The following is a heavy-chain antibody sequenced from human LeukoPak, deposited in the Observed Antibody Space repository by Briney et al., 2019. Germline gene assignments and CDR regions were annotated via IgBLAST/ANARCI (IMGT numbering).Heavy chain of an antibody. CDR3: ARARLLGPTGVAAFDI. CDR2: ILPIFNTS. Sequence: SVKVSCKASGGTFSSYAVTWVRQAPGHGLEWMGGILPIFNTSNYAQKLQGRVTITADKSTSTVYMELSTLRSEGTAVYYCARARLLGPTGVAAFDIWGQGTMVTVSS. V-gene: IGHV1-69*06. CDR1: GGTFSSYA. D-gene: IGHD2-8*02. J-gene: IGHJ3*02.